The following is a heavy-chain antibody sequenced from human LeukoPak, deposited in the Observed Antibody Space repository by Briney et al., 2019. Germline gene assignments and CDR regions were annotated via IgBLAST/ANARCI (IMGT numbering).Heavy chain of an antibody. CDR3: ARGRIAAAGYFDY. D-gene: IGHD6-13*01. CDR2: IFYSGNT. J-gene: IGHJ4*02. Sequence: PSETLSLTCSVSGDSITTSYWNWIRQPPGQGLEWIGSIFYSGNTKYNPALQSRVTISVDTSKNQFSLKLSSVTAADTAVYYCARGRIAAAGYFDYWGQGTLVTVSS. CDR1: GDSITTSY. V-gene: IGHV4-59*01.